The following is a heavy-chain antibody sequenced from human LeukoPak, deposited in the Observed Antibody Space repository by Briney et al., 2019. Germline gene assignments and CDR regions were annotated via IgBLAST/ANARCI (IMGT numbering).Heavy chain of an antibody. Sequence: GRSLGLSCAASGFTFSSYGMHWVRQAPGKGLEWVAVIWYDGSNKYYADSVKGRFTISRDNSKNTLYLQMNSLRAEDTAVYYCAGRSTLTYYDFWSGYYADHNWFDPWGQGTLVTVSS. J-gene: IGHJ5*02. D-gene: IGHD3-3*01. CDR2: IWYDGSNK. CDR1: GFTFSSYG. V-gene: IGHV3-33*01. CDR3: AGRSTLTYYDFWSGYYADHNWFDP.